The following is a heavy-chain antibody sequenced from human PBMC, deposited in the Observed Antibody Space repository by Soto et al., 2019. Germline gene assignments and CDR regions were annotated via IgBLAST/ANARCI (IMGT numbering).Heavy chain of an antibody. D-gene: IGHD4-4*01. V-gene: IGHV3-30-3*01. Sequence: QVQLVESGGGVVHPARSLRLSCSASEFTFSSYAMHWVRQAPGKGLEWLAGISYDGGHKFYGDSVRGRLTISRDSSKTKVFLQMNSLRPEDTAAYYCARVKTDYSNPRGPFFFYGMDVWGQGTTVTVSS. J-gene: IGHJ6*02. CDR3: ARVKTDYSNPRGPFFFYGMDV. CDR1: EFTFSSYA. CDR2: ISYDGGHK.